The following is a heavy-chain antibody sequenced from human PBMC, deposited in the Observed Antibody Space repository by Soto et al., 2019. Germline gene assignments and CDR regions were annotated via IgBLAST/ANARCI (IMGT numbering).Heavy chain of an antibody. CDR1: GYNSTSYA. V-gene: IGHV1-3*01. CDR3: PRASIAAAPGYYYGMDV. Sequence: ASVEVSCKXSGYNSTSYAMHRVGQAPGQRLEWMGWLNAGNGNTKYSQKFKGRVTITSDTSASTAYMELSSLRSEDTAVYYWPRASIAAAPGYYYGMDVWGQGTTVTVSS. D-gene: IGHD6-13*01. CDR2: LNAGNGNT. J-gene: IGHJ6*02.